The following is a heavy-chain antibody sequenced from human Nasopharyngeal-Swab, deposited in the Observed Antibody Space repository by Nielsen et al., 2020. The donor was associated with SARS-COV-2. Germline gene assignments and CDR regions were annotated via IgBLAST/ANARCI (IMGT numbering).Heavy chain of an antibody. Sequence: GGSLRLSCAASGFTFSGSAMHWVRQAPGKGLVWVSRISSDGGANYADSATGRFTISRDNAKNTVYLQMNSLRDEDTAVYYCLRGMAGYGWFDPWGQGILVTVSS. CDR1: GFTFSGSA. J-gene: IGHJ5*02. CDR2: ISSDGGA. CDR3: LRGMAGYGWFDP. V-gene: IGHV3-74*01. D-gene: IGHD2-2*03.